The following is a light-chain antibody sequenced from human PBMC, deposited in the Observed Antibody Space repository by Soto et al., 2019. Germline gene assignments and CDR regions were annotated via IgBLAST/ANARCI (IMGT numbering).Light chain of an antibody. Sequence: DIVMTQSPDSLALSLGERATISCKSSQSVLYSSNNKNYLAWYQQKPGQPPNLLIYWASTRESGVPARFSGSGFGTDFTLTISSLQAEDVAIYYCQQFHSSPLTFGGGTKVEI. CDR1: QSVLYSSNNKNY. J-gene: IGKJ4*01. CDR3: QQFHSSPLT. CDR2: WAS. V-gene: IGKV4-1*01.